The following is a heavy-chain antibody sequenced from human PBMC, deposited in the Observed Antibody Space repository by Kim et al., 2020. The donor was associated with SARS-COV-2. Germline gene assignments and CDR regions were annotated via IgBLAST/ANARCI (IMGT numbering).Heavy chain of an antibody. CDR1: GGSISSYY. CDR2: IYYSGST. Sequence: SETLSLTCTVSGGSISSYYWSWIRQPPVKGLEWIGYIYYSGSTNYNPSLKSRVTISVDTSKNHFSLKLSSATAADTAVYYCARYTNWNYLSGMDVWGQGT. CDR3: ARYTNWNYLSGMDV. J-gene: IGHJ6*02. D-gene: IGHD1-1*01. V-gene: IGHV4-59*08.